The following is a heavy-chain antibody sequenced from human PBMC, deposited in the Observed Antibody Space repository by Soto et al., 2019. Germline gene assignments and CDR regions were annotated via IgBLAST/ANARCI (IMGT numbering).Heavy chain of an antibody. CDR2: INAGNGNT. V-gene: IGHV1-3*01. D-gene: IGHD4-17*01. CDR1: GYTFTTYT. CDR3: ARPGGGSGDLGYGMDV. Sequence: QVQLVQSGAEVKKPGASVKVSCKASGYTFTTYTMHWVRQAPGQGLEWMGWINAGNGNTKYSQNFQGRVTITRDTXAXXVHMELSSLTSEDTAVYYCARPGGGSGDLGYGMDVWGQGTTVTVSS. J-gene: IGHJ6*02.